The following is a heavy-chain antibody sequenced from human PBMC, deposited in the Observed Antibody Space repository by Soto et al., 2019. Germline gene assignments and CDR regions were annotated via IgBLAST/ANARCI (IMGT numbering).Heavy chain of an antibody. J-gene: IGHJ4*02. CDR1: GFIFNKYA. CDR3: SSPKVTSSWSSDY. CDR2: ISGDGDTT. D-gene: IGHD6-13*01. Sequence: EVQLLQSGGELVQPGESLRLSCAASGFIFNKYAMTWVRQAPGKGLEWVSAISGDGDTTYYADSVKGRVTISRDNSKNTRFRQMNSLRDEDTALYYCSSPKVTSSWSSDYWGQGTLVTVSS. V-gene: IGHV3-23*01.